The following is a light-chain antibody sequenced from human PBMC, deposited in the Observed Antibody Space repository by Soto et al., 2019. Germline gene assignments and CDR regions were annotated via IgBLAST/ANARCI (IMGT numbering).Light chain of an antibody. CDR1: QSVSSN. Sequence: IVMTLSAATLSVSPGQRATLFCRASQSVSSNLAWYQQKPGQAPRLLIYGASTRATGIPARFSGSASGTESTLTISSLKSEDFAVYYCQQYNNWPQTFGQGTKV. CDR3: QQYNNWPQT. V-gene: IGKV3-15*01. CDR2: GAS. J-gene: IGKJ1*01.